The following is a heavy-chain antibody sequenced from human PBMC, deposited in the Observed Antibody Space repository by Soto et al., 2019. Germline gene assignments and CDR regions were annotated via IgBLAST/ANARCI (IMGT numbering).Heavy chain of an antibody. CDR2: IIPNSGGT. Sequence: ASVRICYTSSSSTFPSSGISWVLQAPGQGLEWMGWIIPNSGGTNYAQKFQGRVTMTRDTSISTAYMELSRLRSDDTAVYYCARNYGSSWFDPWGQGTLVTVSS. CDR1: SSTFPSSG. J-gene: IGHJ5*02. D-gene: IGHD3-10*01. V-gene: IGHV1-2*02. CDR3: ARNYGSSWFDP.